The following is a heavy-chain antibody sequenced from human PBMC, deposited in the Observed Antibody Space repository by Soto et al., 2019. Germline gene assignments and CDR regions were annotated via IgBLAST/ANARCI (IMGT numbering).Heavy chain of an antibody. CDR1: GFTFSNYA. CDR3: ATLTAPTDY. Sequence: GGSLSLSSAASGFTFSNYAMIWVRQAPGKGPEWLSYISSDESTVFYADSVKGRFTTSRDNAQNSVYLQMNSLRAEDTAVYYCATLTAPTDYWGQGSLATVSS. J-gene: IGHJ4*02. D-gene: IGHD2-21*02. CDR2: ISSDESTV. V-gene: IGHV3-11*01.